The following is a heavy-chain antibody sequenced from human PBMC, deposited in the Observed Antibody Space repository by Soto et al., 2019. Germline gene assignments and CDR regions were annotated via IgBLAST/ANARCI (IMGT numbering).Heavy chain of an antibody. V-gene: IGHV4-59*01. CDR3: ARTFRVKGDWYFDL. D-gene: IGHD3-10*01. Sequence: QVQLQESGPGLVKPSETLSLTCTVSGGSISSYYRSWIRQPPGKGLEWIGYIYYSGSTNYNPSLKSRVTISVDTSKNQFSLKLSSVTAADTAVYYCARTFRVKGDWYFDLWGRGTLVTVSS. J-gene: IGHJ2*01. CDR1: GGSISSYY. CDR2: IYYSGST.